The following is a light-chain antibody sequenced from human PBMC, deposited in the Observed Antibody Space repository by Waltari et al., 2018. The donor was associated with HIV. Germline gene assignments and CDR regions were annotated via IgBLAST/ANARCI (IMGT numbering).Light chain of an antibody. CDR3: SAWDDKLTALV. Sequence: QSVLTQPPSASGTPGQRVTISCSGNSYNIGNTFVSWYQQVPGMAPKLLIYQNDQRPSGVPDRFSGSKSGTSASLAISGLRSEDEADYYCSAWDDKLTALVFGGGTKLTDL. CDR1: SYNIGNTF. J-gene: IGLJ2*01. CDR2: QND. V-gene: IGLV1-47*01.